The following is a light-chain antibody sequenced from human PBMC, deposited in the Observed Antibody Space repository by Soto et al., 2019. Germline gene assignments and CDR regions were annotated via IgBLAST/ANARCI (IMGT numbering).Light chain of an antibody. J-gene: IGLJ1*01. CDR1: SSDVGTYNY. Sequence: QSVLTQPASVSGSPGQSITISCTGTSSDVGTYNYVSWYQQYPGKAPKLIIYDVSNRPSGVSNRFSGSKSGNTASLTISGLQAEDEADYYCSSYTSRIIIYVFGNGTKVTV. CDR2: DVS. CDR3: SSYTSRIIIYV. V-gene: IGLV2-14*01.